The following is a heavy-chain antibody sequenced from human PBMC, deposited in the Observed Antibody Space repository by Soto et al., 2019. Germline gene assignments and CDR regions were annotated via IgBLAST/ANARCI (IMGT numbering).Heavy chain of an antibody. Sequence: ASVKVSCKDSGDTFTSYAMHWVRQAPGQRFEWMGWINAGNGNTKYSQKFQGRVTITRDTSASTAYMELSSLRSEDTAVYYCARAYGSGWQHFYYYYGMDVWGQGTTVTVSS. J-gene: IGHJ6*02. CDR2: INAGNGNT. D-gene: IGHD6-19*01. CDR1: GDTFTSYA. V-gene: IGHV1-3*01. CDR3: ARAYGSGWQHFYYYYGMDV.